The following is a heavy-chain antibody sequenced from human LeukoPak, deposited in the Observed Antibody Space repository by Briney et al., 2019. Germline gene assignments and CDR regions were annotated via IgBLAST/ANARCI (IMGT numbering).Heavy chain of an antibody. V-gene: IGHV4-39*01. D-gene: IGHD6-19*01. CDR3: ARLLGWGAVAGAGDY. Sequence: SETLSLTCSVSGDSITSPGYSWTWIRQPPGKGLEWIGSIYYSGTTYYNPSLKSRVTISVDTSKNQFSLNLSSVTAADTAVYYCARLLGWGAVAGAGDYWGQGTLVTVSS. CDR1: GDSITSPGYS. J-gene: IGHJ4*02. CDR2: IYYSGTT.